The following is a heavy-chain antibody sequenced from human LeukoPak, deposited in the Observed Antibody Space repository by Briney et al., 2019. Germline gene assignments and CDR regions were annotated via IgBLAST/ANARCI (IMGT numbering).Heavy chain of an antibody. D-gene: IGHD4-23*01. CDR3: ARASDYGGPHDY. J-gene: IGHJ4*02. V-gene: IGHV3-23*01. CDR1: GFTFSSYA. CDR2: ISGSGGST. Sequence: GGSPRLSCAASGFTFSSYAMSWVRQAPGKGLEWVSAISGSGGSTYYADSVKGRFTISRDNSKNTLYLQMNSLRAEDTAVYYCARASDYGGPHDYWGQGTLVTVSS.